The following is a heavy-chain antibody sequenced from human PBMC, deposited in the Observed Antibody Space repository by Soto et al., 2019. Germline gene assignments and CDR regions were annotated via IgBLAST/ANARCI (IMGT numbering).Heavy chain of an antibody. D-gene: IGHD4-17*01. J-gene: IGHJ3*02. CDR2: IWYDGSNK. CDR1: GFTFSSYG. CDR3: ARVGPYGDYDAFDI. V-gene: IGHV3-33*01. Sequence: GGSLRLSCAASGFTFSSYGMHWVRQAPGKGLEWVAVIWYDGSNKYYADSVKGRFTISRDNSKNTLYLQMNSLRAEDTAVYYCARVGPYGDYDAFDIWDQGTMVTVSS.